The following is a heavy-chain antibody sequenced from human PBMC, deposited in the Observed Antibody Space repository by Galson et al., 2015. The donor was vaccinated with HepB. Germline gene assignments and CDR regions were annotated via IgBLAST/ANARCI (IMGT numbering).Heavy chain of an antibody. J-gene: IGHJ4*02. Sequence: SLRLSCAASGFTFSSYAMHWVRQAPGKGLEWVAVISYDGSNKYYADSVKGRFTISRDNSKNTLYLQMNSLRAEDTAVYYCARGATYYYDSSGYHAPWGFDYWGQGTLVTVSS. CDR2: ISYDGSNK. CDR1: GFTFSSYA. V-gene: IGHV3-30*04. CDR3: ARGATYYYDSSGYHAPWGFDY. D-gene: IGHD3-22*01.